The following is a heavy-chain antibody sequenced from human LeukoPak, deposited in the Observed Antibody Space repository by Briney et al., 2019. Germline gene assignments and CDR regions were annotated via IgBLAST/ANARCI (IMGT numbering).Heavy chain of an antibody. J-gene: IGHJ4*02. D-gene: IGHD5-12*01. CDR1: GYIFTGYY. Sequence: GASVKVSCKASGYIFTGYYMHWVRQAPGQGLEWMGWINPNSGGTNYAQKFQGRATMTRDTSISTAYMELSRLRSDDTAVYYCARVGDSGYDYGVGYWGQGTLVTVSS. CDR3: ARVGDSGYDYGVGY. CDR2: INPNSGGT. V-gene: IGHV1-2*02.